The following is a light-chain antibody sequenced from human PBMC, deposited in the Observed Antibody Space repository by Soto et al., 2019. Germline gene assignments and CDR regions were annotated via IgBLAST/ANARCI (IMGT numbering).Light chain of an antibody. CDR1: QSIYTY. CDR3: QQSYSTPPWT. Sequence: DIQMTQSPSSLSASVGDSVTITCRASQSIYTYLSWYQQKPGKAPNLLIYAASSLQSGVPSRFSGSGSGTDFTLTISSLQPEDFASYHCQQSYSTPPWTFGQGTKVEI. CDR2: AAS. J-gene: IGKJ1*01. V-gene: IGKV1-39*01.